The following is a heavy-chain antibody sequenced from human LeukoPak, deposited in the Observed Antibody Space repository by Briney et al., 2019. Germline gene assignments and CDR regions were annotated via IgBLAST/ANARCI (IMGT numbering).Heavy chain of an antibody. V-gene: IGHV4-59*08. J-gene: IGHJ4*02. CDR3: ARRGGHGGSFDY. D-gene: IGHD4-23*01. CDR1: GGFISSYY. CDR2: IYYSGSGST. Sequence: SETLSLTCTVSGGFISSYYWSWIRQPPGKGLEWIGYIYYSGSGSTNYNPSLKSRVSISVDSSKNHFSLKLSSVTAADTAVYYCARRGGHGGSFDYWGQGTLVTVSS.